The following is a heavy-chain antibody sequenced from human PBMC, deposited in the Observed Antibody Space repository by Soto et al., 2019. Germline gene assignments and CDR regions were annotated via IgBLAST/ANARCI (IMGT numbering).Heavy chain of an antibody. V-gene: IGHV4-59*01. CDR3: ARYRREAVAGYTLDN. D-gene: IGHD6-13*01. CDR2: VYNSGST. J-gene: IGHJ4*02. Sequence: SETLSLTCTVSGGSISSNYWTWIRQPPGKGLEWIGHVYNSGSTNCNPSLKSRVTISEDTSKSQFSLKVNSMTAADTAVYYCARYRREAVAGYTLDNWGQGILVTVSS. CDR1: GGSISSNY.